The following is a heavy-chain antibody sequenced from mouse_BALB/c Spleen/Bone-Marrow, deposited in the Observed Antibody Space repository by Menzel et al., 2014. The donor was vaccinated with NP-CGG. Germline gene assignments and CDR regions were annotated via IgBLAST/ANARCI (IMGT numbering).Heavy chain of an antibody. J-gene: IGHJ3*01. CDR2: INPDSRTI. CDR1: GFDFSRYW. D-gene: IGHD1-2*01. CDR3: ARMHYSGYVAY. Sequence: GQLQESGGGLVQPGGSLKLSCAASGFDFSRYWMSWVRQAPGKGLEWIGEINPDSRTINYTPSLKDKFIISRDSAKNTLYLQMSKVRSEDSALCCCARMHYSGYVAYWGQGTLVTVSA. V-gene: IGHV4-1*02.